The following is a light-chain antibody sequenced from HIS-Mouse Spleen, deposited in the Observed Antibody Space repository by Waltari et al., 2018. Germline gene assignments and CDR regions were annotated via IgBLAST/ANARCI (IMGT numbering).Light chain of an antibody. CDR1: ALPKKY. V-gene: IGLV3-10*01. CDR2: EDS. Sequence: SYELTQPPSVSVSPGQTARITCSGDALPKKYAYWYQQTSGQAPVLVIYEDSKRPSGIPERFSGSSSGTMATLTISGAQVEDEADYYCYSTDSSGNHRVFGGGTKLTAL. CDR3: YSTDSSGNHRV. J-gene: IGLJ2*01.